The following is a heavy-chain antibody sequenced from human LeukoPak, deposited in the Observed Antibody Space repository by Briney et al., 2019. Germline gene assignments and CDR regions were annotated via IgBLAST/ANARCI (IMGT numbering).Heavy chain of an antibody. D-gene: IGHD3-22*01. J-gene: IGHJ4*02. CDR2: INHSGST. CDR1: GGSISSYY. Sequence: SETLSLTCTVSGGSISSYYWSWIRQPPGKGLEWIGEINHSGSTNYNPSLKSRVTISVDTSKNQFSLKLSSVTAADTAVYYCARMGYYYVRDYWGQGTLVTVSS. CDR3: ARMGYYYVRDY. V-gene: IGHV4-34*01.